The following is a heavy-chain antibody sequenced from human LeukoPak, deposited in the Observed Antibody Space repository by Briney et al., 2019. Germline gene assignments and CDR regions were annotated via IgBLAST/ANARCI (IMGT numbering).Heavy chain of an antibody. J-gene: IGHJ6*03. CDR2: INHSGST. CDR3: TRRSSSSSWRHYYYYYMDV. V-gene: IGHV4-34*01. D-gene: IGHD6-13*01. CDR1: GGSFSGYY. Sequence: SETLSLTCAVYGGSFSGYYWSWIRQPPGKGLEWIGEINHSGSTNYNPSLKSRVTISVDTSKNQFSLKLSSVTAADTAVYYCTRRSSSSSWRHYYYYYMDVWGKGTTVTVSS.